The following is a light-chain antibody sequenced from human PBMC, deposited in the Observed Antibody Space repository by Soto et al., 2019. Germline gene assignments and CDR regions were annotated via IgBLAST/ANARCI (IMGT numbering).Light chain of an antibody. V-gene: IGLV3-21*04. Sequence: SYELTQPPSVSLAPGKTARITCGGNNIGSKSVHWYQQKPGQAPVLVIYYDSDRPSGIPERFSGSNSGNTATLTISRVEAGDEADYYCQVWDSSSDAVFGGGTQLTVL. CDR1: NIGSKS. CDR2: YDS. J-gene: IGLJ7*01. CDR3: QVWDSSSDAV.